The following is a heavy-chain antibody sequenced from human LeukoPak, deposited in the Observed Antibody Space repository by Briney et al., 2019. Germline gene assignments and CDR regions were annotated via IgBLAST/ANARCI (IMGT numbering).Heavy chain of an antibody. CDR2: ISYDGTNK. CDR3: ARDLKVVAYYYMDV. Sequence: GGSLRLSCAASGFTFSSYAMHWVRQAPGKGLEWVTIISYDGTNKYYADSVKGRFTISRDNSKNTLFLQMNSLRAEDTAVYYCARDLKVVAYYYMDVWGKGTTVTVSS. D-gene: IGHD2-15*01. CDR1: GFTFSSYA. J-gene: IGHJ6*03. V-gene: IGHV3-30*04.